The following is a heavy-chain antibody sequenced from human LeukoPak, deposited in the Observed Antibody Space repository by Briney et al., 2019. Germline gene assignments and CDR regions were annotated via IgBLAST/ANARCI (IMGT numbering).Heavy chain of an antibody. V-gene: IGHV6-1*01. CDR2: TYYRSKWYN. Sequence: PSQTLSLTCAISGDSVSSNSAAWNWIRQSPPRGLEWLGRTYYRSKWYNGYAASVKSRITINPDTSKNQFSLQLNSVTPEDTAVYYCARGKGGMIDNWGQGILVTVSS. D-gene: IGHD1-26*01. J-gene: IGHJ4*02. CDR1: GDSVSSNSAA. CDR3: ARGKGGMIDN.